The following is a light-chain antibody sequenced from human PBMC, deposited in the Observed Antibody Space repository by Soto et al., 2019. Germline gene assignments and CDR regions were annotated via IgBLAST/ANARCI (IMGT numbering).Light chain of an antibody. CDR2: DNN. Sequence: QSVLTQPPSVSEAPGQRVTISCTGSSSNIGAGYEAHWYQQVPGTAPKLLIYDNNNRPSGVPDRFSGSKSGTSASLPITGRLADDEAEYYCQSSDSSLSGYVFGTGTKLTVL. J-gene: IGLJ1*01. CDR3: QSSDSSLSGYV. V-gene: IGLV1-40*01. CDR1: SSNIGAGYE.